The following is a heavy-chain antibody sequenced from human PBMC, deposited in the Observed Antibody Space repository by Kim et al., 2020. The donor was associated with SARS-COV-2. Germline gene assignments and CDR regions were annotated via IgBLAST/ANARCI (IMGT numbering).Heavy chain of an antibody. CDR1: GGSISSSSYY. V-gene: IGHV4-39*02. CDR2: IYYSGST. D-gene: IGHD3-22*01. J-gene: IGHJ6*02. Sequence: SETLSLTCTVSGGSISSSSYYWGWIRQPPGKGLEWIGSIYYSGSTYYNPSLKSRVTISVDTSKNQFSLKLSSVTAADTAVYYCARDQETYYYDTGYGMDVWGQGTTVTVSS. CDR3: ARDQETYYYDTGYGMDV.